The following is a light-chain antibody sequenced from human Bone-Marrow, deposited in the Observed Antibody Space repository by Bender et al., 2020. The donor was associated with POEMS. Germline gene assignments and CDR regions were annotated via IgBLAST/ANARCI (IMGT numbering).Light chain of an antibody. V-gene: IGLV2-8*01. J-gene: IGLJ2*01. Sequence: QSALTQPPSASGSPGQSVTISCTGTSSDVGRYDYVSWYQQHPDKAPKLMIYEVSKRPSGVPDRFSGSKSGNTASLTVSGLQAEDEADYYCQSYDSSLSGTNVVFGGGTKVTVL. CDR3: QSYDSSLSGTNVV. CDR1: SSDVGRYDY. CDR2: EVS.